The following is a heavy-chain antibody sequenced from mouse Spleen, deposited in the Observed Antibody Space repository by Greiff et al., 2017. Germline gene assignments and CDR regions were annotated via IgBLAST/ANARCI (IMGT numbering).Heavy chain of an antibody. V-gene: IGHV5-4*01. CDR2: ISDGGSYT. CDR3: ARDAGTWYYFDY. J-gene: IGHJ2*01. D-gene: IGHD4-1*01. Sequence: EVKLVESGGGLVKPGGSLKLSCAASGFTFSSYAMSWVRQTPEKRLEWVATISDGGSYTYYPDNVKGRFTISRDNAKNNLYLQMSHLKSEDTAMYYCARDAGTWYYFDYWGQGTTLTVSS. CDR1: GFTFSSYA.